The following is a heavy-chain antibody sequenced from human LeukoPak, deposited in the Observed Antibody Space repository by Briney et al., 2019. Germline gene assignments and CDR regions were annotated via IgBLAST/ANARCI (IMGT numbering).Heavy chain of an antibody. D-gene: IGHD3-3*01. Sequence: GGSLRLSCAASGFTFSSYAMHWVRQAPGKGLEWVAVISYDGSNKYYADSVKGRFTISRDNSKNTLYLQVNSLSPEDTAVYYCASDMSYSGYYIDYWGQGTLVTVSS. CDR1: GFTFSSYA. CDR2: ISYDGSNK. J-gene: IGHJ4*02. CDR3: ASDMSYSGYYIDY. V-gene: IGHV3-30-3*01.